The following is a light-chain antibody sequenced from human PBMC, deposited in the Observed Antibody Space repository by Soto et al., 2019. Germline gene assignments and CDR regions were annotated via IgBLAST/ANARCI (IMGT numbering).Light chain of an antibody. CDR1: QSISRY. V-gene: IGKV1-5*01. CDR3: QHYNSLSS. J-gene: IGKJ3*01. Sequence: DIPMTQSPSTLSASVGDRVTITCRASQSISRYLAWNQKKPGEAPKLLIYDASSLQSGVSSRFSASGSGTEFSLSISSLQPDDLATYYCQHYNSLSSFGPGTKVEIK. CDR2: DAS.